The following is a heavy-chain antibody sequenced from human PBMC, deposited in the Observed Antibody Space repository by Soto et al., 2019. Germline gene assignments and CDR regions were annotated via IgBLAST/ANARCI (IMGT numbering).Heavy chain of an antibody. Sequence: QVQLQESGPGLVKPSETLSLTCTVSGGFSSSYYWSWIRQPPGKGLELIGYIYYSGSTKYNPSLKSRVTISIDTSKNQFSLKLSSVTAADTAVYYCARGGYGMDVWGQGTTVTVSS. CDR1: GGFSSSYY. CDR3: ARGGYGMDV. V-gene: IGHV4-59*01. CDR2: IYYSGST. J-gene: IGHJ6*02.